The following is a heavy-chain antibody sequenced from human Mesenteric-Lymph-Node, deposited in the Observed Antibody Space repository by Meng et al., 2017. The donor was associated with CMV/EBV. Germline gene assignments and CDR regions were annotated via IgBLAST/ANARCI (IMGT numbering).Heavy chain of an antibody. J-gene: IGHJ6*02. CDR1: GFSFSGFS. CDR2: MNEYGSGK. V-gene: IGHV3-7*01. Sequence: GGSLKISCAASGFSFSGFSMSWVRQAPGKGLEWVAKMNEYGSGKDYVVSVKGRFTISRDNAKNSLYLQMNSLRAEDTAVYYCARVNWGDFYYYYGMDVWGQGTTVTVSS. D-gene: IGHD7-27*01. CDR3: ARVNWGDFYYYYGMDV.